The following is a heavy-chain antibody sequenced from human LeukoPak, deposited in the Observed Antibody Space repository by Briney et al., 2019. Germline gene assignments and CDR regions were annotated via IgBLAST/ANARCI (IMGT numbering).Heavy chain of an antibody. D-gene: IGHD3-10*01. Sequence: PGRSLRLACAASGFTFSSYAMHWVRRAPGKGLEWVAVISYDGSNKYYADSVKGRFTISRDNSKNTLYLQMNSLRAEDTAVYYCARDSGSGSPTGENLDYWGQGTLVTVSS. V-gene: IGHV3-30-3*01. CDR1: GFTFSSYA. CDR2: ISYDGSNK. J-gene: IGHJ4*02. CDR3: ARDSGSGSPTGENLDY.